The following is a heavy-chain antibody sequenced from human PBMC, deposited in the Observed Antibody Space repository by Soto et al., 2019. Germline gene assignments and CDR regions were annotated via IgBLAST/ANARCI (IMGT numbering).Heavy chain of an antibody. CDR3: ARKACGGSCYLTLNYYYYYMDV. Sequence: QVQLVESGGGVVQPGRSLRLSCAASGFTFSSYGMHWVRQAPGKGLEWVAVIWYDGSNKYYADSVKGRFTISRDNSKNTLYLQMNSLRAEDTAVYYCARKACGGSCYLTLNYYYYYMDVWGKGTTATVSS. D-gene: IGHD2-15*01. CDR2: IWYDGSNK. CDR1: GFTFSSYG. V-gene: IGHV3-33*01. J-gene: IGHJ6*03.